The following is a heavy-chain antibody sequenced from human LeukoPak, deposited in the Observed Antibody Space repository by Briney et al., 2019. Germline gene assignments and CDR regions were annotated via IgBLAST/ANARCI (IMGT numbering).Heavy chain of an antibody. CDR2: ISTSESN. Sequence: SETLSLPCSVSGGSISSYYWIWIRQPAGKGLESIGHISTSESNNYNPSLKSRVTISVDTSKNQFSLKLSSVTAADTAVYYCARVGYYDYVWGSYRAYYFDYWGQGTLVTVSS. J-gene: IGHJ4*02. D-gene: IGHD3-16*02. CDR3: ARVGYYDYVWGSYRAYYFDY. V-gene: IGHV4-4*07. CDR1: GGSISSYY.